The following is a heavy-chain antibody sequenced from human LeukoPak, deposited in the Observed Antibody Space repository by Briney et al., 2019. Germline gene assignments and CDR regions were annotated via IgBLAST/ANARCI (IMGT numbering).Heavy chain of an antibody. J-gene: IGHJ4*02. D-gene: IGHD3-22*01. CDR3: ARLDYYDSSGYPDY. CDR2: IYYSGST. V-gene: IGHV4-30-4*01. CDR1: GGSISSGDYY. Sequence: PSETLSLTCTVSGGSISSGDYYWSWIRQPPGKGLEWIGYIYYSGSTYYNPSLKSRVTLSVDTSKNQFSLKLSSVTAADTAVYYCARLDYYDSSGYPDYWGQGTLVTVSS.